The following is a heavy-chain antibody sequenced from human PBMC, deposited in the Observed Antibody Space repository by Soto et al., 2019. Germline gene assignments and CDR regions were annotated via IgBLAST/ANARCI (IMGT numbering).Heavy chain of an antibody. V-gene: IGHV3-23*01. CDR2: ISGSGTST. D-gene: IGHD3-10*01. Sequence: GGSLRLSCAASGFTFSSYVMSWVRQAPGEGLEWVSAISGSGTSTYYADSVKGRFTISRDNSKNTLYLQVNSLRAEDTAVYYCAKDEYYGSGSPAGYFGFWGQGTLVTVSS. J-gene: IGHJ4*02. CDR1: GFTFSSYV. CDR3: AKDEYYGSGSPAGYFGF.